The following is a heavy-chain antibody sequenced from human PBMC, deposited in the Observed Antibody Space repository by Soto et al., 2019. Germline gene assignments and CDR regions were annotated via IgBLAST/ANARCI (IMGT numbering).Heavy chain of an antibody. CDR2: INHSGST. CDR3: ARGHPLISDSSGYYYFDY. J-gene: IGHJ4*02. D-gene: IGHD3-22*01. Sequence: SETLSLTCAVYGGSFSGYYWSWIRQPPGKGLEWIGEINHSGSTNYNPSLKSRVTISVDTSKNQFSLKLSSVTAADTAVYYCARGHPLISDSSGYYYFDYWGQGTLVTVSS. V-gene: IGHV4-34*01. CDR1: GGSFSGYY.